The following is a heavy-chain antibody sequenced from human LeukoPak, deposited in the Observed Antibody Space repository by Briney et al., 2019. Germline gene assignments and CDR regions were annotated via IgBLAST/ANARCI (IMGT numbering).Heavy chain of an antibody. V-gene: IGHV3-11*01. CDR2: ISSSGSTI. CDR1: RFTFSDYY. CDR3: ARTSKLEMATIGGRYFDY. D-gene: IGHD5-24*01. Sequence: GGSPRLSCAASRFTFSDYYMSWIRHAPGKGLEWVSYISSSGSTIYYADSVKGRFTISRDNAKNSLYLQMNSLRAEDTAVYYCARTSKLEMATIGGRYFDYWAQGTLVSVSS. J-gene: IGHJ4*02.